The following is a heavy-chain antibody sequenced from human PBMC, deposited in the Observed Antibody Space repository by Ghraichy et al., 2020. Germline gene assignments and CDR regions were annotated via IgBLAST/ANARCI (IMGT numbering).Heavy chain of an antibody. D-gene: IGHD3-22*01. J-gene: IGHJ6*02. Sequence: SVKVSCKASGGTFSSYAISWVRQAPGQGLEWMGGIIPLFGTANYAQKFQGRVTITADESTSTAYMELSSLRSEDTAVYYCARTSESSGDSSTTYYYYGMDVWGQGTTVTVSS. CDR2: IIPLFGTA. V-gene: IGHV1-69*13. CDR3: ARTSESSGDSSTTYYYYGMDV. CDR1: GGTFSSYA.